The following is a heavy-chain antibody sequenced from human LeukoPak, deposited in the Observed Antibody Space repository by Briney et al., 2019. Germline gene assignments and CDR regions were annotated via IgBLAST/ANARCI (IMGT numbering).Heavy chain of an antibody. J-gene: IGHJ4*02. CDR3: ARGLDYYDSSGYYYPPLDY. D-gene: IGHD3-22*01. CDR1: GFTFSSYG. CDR2: IWYDGSNK. Sequence: PGGSLRLSCAASGFTFSSYGMHWVRQAPGKGLEWLAVIWYDGSNKYYADSVKGRFTISRDNSKNTLYLQMNSLRAEDTAVYYCARGLDYYDSSGYYYPPLDYWGQGTLVTVSS. V-gene: IGHV3-33*01.